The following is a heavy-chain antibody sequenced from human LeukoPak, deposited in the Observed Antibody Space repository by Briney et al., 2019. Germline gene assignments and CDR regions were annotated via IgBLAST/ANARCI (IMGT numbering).Heavy chain of an antibody. J-gene: IGHJ4*02. CDR1: GYTFTGYY. D-gene: IGHD5-12*01. CDR2: INPNSGGT. Sequence: ASVKVSCKASGYTFTGYYMHWVRQAPGQGLEWMGRINPNSGGTNYAQKFQGRVTMTRNTSISTAYMELSSLRSEDTAVYYCAKFGGGYEPSNSWGQGTLVTVSS. V-gene: IGHV1-2*06. CDR3: AKFGGGYEPSNS.